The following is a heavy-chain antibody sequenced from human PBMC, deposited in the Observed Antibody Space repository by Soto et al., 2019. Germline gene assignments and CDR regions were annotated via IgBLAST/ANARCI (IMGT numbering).Heavy chain of an antibody. D-gene: IGHD6-13*01. CDR1: GGTFSSYA. Sequence: QVQLVQSGAEVKKPGSSVKVSCKASGGTFSSYAISWVRQAPGQGLEWMGGIIPILGTANYAQKFEGRVTITADESTSTAYMELSSLRSEDTAVYYCAREGAGIAAAGAFDYWGQGTLVTVSS. CDR3: AREGAGIAAAGAFDY. V-gene: IGHV1-69*12. J-gene: IGHJ4*02. CDR2: IIPILGTA.